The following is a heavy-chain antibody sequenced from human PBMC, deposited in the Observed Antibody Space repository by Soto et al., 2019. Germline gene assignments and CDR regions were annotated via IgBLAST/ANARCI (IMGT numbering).Heavy chain of an antibody. Sequence: PVGSLRLSCASSVFTFSSYAMNCVRHAPGKGPEWVSHISVSGGTYYADSVKGRFNISRDNSKNTLFLQMNSLRAEDTAVYYCAKSISTATPFDEWGHGTTVTVSX. CDR2: ISVSGGT. D-gene: IGHD2-15*01. J-gene: IGHJ4*01. CDR1: VFTFSSYA. V-gene: IGHV3-23*01. CDR3: AKSISTATPFDE.